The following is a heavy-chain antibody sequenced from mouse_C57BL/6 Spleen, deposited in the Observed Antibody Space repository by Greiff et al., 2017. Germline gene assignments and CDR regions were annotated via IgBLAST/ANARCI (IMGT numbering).Heavy chain of an antibody. CDR1: GYTFTSYW. D-gene: IGHD1-1*01. V-gene: IGHV1-55*01. CDR3: ARSVVPYYFDY. Sequence: QVQLKQPGAELVKPGASVKMSCKASGYTFTSYWITWVKQRPGQGLEWIGDIYPGSGSTNYNEKFKSKATLTVYTSSSTAYMQLSSLTSENSAVYYGARSVVPYYFDYWGQGTALTVSS. CDR2: IYPGSGST. J-gene: IGHJ2*01.